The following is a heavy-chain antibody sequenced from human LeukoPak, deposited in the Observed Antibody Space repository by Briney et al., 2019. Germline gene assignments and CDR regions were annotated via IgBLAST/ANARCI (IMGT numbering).Heavy chain of an antibody. CDR1: GFTFSSYS. D-gene: IGHD3-22*01. J-gene: IGHJ4*02. CDR2: ISGSGSST. CDR3: AKEVGYDSSGYDDF. V-gene: IGHV3-23*01. Sequence: PGGSLRLSCAASGFTFSSYSMNWVRQAPGKGLEWVSAISGSGSSTYYADSVKGRFTISRDNSKNTLYLQMNSLRAEDTALYYCAKEVGYDSSGYDDFWGQGTLVTVSS.